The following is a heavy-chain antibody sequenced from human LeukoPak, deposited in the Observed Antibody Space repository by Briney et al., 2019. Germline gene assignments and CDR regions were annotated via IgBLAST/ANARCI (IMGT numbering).Heavy chain of an antibody. CDR3: AKDRACSSTSCPFDY. CDR2: ISYDGSNK. CDR1: GFTFSSYG. J-gene: IGHJ4*02. D-gene: IGHD2-2*01. Sequence: PGGSLRLSCAASGFTFSSYGMHWVRQAPGKGLEWVAVISYDGSNKYYADSVKGRFTISRDNSKNTLYLQMNSLRAEDTAVYYCAKDRACSSTSCPFDYWGQGTLVTVSS. V-gene: IGHV3-30*18.